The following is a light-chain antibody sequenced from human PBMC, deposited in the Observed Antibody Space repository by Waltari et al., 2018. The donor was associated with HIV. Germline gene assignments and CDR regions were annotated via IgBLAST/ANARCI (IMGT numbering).Light chain of an antibody. CDR1: QSLLHSDGKPY. J-gene: IGKJ4*01. V-gene: IGKV2D-29*01. CDR2: EVS. CDR3: MQSIELPLT. Sequence: IVMTQTPLSLSVTPGQPASISCQSNQSLLHSDGKPYLYWYLQKAGEPPQLLINEVSTRFSGVPDRFSGGGTGTDFSLKISRVEAEDVGIYYCMQSIELPLTFGGGTKVEIK.